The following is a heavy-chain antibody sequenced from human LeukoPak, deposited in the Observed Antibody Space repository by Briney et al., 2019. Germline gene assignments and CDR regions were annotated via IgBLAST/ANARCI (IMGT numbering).Heavy chain of an antibody. V-gene: IGHV4-59*01. CDR1: GSSISDYY. Sequence: PSETLSLTCTVSGSSISDYYWRWIRQPPGKGLEWIGYISHSGSINYNPSLQSRVTISVDTSNNQFSLNVSSVTAADTAVHYCARGSNLELFDYWGQGTLVTVSS. D-gene: IGHD3-3*01. CDR3: ARGSNLELFDY. CDR2: ISHSGSI. J-gene: IGHJ4*02.